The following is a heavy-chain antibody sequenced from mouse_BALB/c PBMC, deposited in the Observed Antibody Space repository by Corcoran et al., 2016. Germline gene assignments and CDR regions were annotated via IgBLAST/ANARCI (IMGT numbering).Heavy chain of an antibody. V-gene: IGHV14-1*02. J-gene: IGHJ1*01. CDR3: AREDYYWYFDV. Sequence: EVQLQQSGAELVRPGALVKLSCKASGFNIKDYYMHWVKQRPEQGLEWIGWIDPENGNTIYDPKFQGKASITADTSSNTAYLQLSSLTSEDTAVYYCAREDYYWYFDVWGAGTTVTVSS. CDR1: GFNIKDYY. D-gene: IGHD2-4*01. CDR2: IDPENGNT.